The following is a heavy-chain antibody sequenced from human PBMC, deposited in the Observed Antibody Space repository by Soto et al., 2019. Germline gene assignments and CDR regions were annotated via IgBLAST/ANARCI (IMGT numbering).Heavy chain of an antibody. J-gene: IGHJ4*02. Sequence: QVQLQESGPGLVKPSQTLSLTCTVSGVSISSGHYYWSWIRQHPGKGLELIGYISYSGNTNYNPSLKSRVPISVDTSTNQFSLNLSSVTAADTAVYYCARGASMVRGVIDYWGQGTLVTVSS. CDR3: ARGASMVRGVIDY. CDR1: GVSISSGHYY. CDR2: ISYSGNT. V-gene: IGHV4-31*03. D-gene: IGHD3-10*01.